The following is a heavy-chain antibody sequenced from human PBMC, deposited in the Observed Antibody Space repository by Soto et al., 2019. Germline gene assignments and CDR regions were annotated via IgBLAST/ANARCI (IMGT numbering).Heavy chain of an antibody. J-gene: IGHJ4*02. D-gene: IGHD2-15*01. CDR1: GFTFSSYA. CDR2: ISYDGSNK. CDR3: ARDQEGWYFDY. Sequence: ESGGGVVQPGRSLRLSCAASGFTFSSYAMHWVRQAPGKGLEWVAVISYDGSNKYYADSVKGRFTISRDNSKNTLYLQMNSLRAEDTAVYYCARDQEGWYFDYWGQGTLVTVSS. V-gene: IGHV3-30-3*01.